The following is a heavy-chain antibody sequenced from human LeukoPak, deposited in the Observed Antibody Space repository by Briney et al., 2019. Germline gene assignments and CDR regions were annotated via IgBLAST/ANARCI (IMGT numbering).Heavy chain of an antibody. Sequence: PGGSLRLSCAASGFTFSSYSMNWVRQAPGKGLEWVSSISSSSSYIYYADSVKGRFTISRDNAKNSLYLQMNSLRAEDTAVYYCARGMTSIAAAGTDSVWGQGTLVTVSS. CDR1: GFTFSSYS. D-gene: IGHD6-13*01. J-gene: IGHJ4*02. V-gene: IGHV3-21*01. CDR2: ISSSSSYI. CDR3: ARGMTSIAAAGTDSV.